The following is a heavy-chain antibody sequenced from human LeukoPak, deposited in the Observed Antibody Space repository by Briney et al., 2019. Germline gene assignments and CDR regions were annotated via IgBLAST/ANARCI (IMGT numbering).Heavy chain of an antibody. J-gene: IGHJ6*03. D-gene: IGHD6-13*01. CDR2: INPNSGGT. CDR3: ARAPGRETGGSWKNYYYYYMDV. V-gene: IGHV1-2*02. Sequence: ASVKVSCKASGYTFTGYYMHWVRQAPGQGLEWMAWINPNSGGTNYAQKFQGRVTMTRDTSISTAYMELSRLRSDDTAVYYCARAPGRETGGSWKNYYYYYMDVWGKGTTVTVSS. CDR1: GYTFTGYY.